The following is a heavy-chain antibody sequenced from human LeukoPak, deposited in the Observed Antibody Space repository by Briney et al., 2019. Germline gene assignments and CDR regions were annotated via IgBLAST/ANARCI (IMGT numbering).Heavy chain of an antibody. J-gene: IGHJ4*02. V-gene: IGHV1-18*01. D-gene: IGHD3-10*01. CDR1: GYTFSSYG. CDR2: ISVYNGNT. Sequence: ASVKVSCKASGYTFSSYGITWVRQAPGQGLEWMGWISVYNGNTKSAQNLQGRAIMTTDTSTNTAHMELRSLRSDDTAVYYCARIASDGSGTNHYWGQGTQVIVSS. CDR3: ARIASDGSGTNHY.